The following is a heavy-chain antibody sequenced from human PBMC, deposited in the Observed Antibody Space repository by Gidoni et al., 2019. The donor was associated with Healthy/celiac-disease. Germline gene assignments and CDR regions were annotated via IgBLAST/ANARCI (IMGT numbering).Heavy chain of an antibody. Sequence: QVQLVQSGAEAKKPGSSAKVSCKASGGTFSSYTNSWVRQAPGQGLEWRGRVIPILGIENPAQKFQGRVTITADKSTSTAYMELSSLRSEDKAVYYCGRGAVVVPAAGGYFDYWGQGTLVTVSS. CDR3: GRGAVVVPAAGGYFDY. V-gene: IGHV1-69*02. J-gene: IGHJ4*02. CDR1: GGTFSSYT. CDR2: VIPILGIE. D-gene: IGHD2-2*01.